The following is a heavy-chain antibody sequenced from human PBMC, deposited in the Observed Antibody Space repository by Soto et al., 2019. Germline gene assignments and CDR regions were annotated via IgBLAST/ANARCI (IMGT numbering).Heavy chain of an antibody. Sequence: QVQLVESGGGVVQPGRSLRLSCAASGFTFSSYGMHWVRQAPGKGLEWVAVIWYDGSNKYYADSVKGRFTISRDNSKNTLYLQMNSLRAEDTAVYYCARDGLAETRGWFDPWGQGTLVTVSS. CDR1: GFTFSSYG. D-gene: IGHD3-10*01. V-gene: IGHV3-33*01. J-gene: IGHJ5*02. CDR2: IWYDGSNK. CDR3: ARDGLAETRGWFDP.